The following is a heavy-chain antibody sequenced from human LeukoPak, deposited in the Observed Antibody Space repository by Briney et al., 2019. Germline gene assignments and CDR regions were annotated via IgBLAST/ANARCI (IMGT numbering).Heavy chain of an antibody. J-gene: IGHJ5*02. D-gene: IGHD3-3*01. CDR3: AKGEKRVFFGEISVRQKYNWSDP. Sequence: ETLSLTCTVSGGSISSSSYYWGWIRQPPGKGLEWVSYISSSSSTIYYADSVKGRFTISRDNSKNTLYLQMNSLRAKDTAVYYCAKGEKRVFFGEISVRQKYNWSDPWGQGTLVTVSS. V-gene: IGHV3-48*01. CDR2: ISSSSSTI. CDR1: GGSISSSS.